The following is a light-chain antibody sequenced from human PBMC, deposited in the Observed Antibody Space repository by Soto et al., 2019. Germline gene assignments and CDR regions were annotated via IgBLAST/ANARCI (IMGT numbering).Light chain of an antibody. CDR2: GAS. CDR1: QSVSNK. CDR3: QQANSFPRT. V-gene: IGKV3-15*01. Sequence: EIVMTQSPPTLSASPGERATLSCRASQSVSNKLAWYQQKPGQAPRLLIYGASTRATDIPARFSGSGSGTDFTLTISSLQPEDFATYYCQQANSFPRTFGQGTKVDIK. J-gene: IGKJ1*01.